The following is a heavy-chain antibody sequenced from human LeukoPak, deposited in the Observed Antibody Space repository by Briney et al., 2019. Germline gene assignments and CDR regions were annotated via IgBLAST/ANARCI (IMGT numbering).Heavy chain of an antibody. V-gene: IGHV1-8*01. Sequence: GASVKVSCKASGYTFTSYDINWVRQATGQGREWMGWMNPNSGNTGYAQKFQGRVTMTRNTSISTAYMELRSLRSDDTAVYYCARSLGYNWNTYYYYGMDVWGQGTTVTVSS. CDR2: MNPNSGNT. D-gene: IGHD1-1*01. CDR3: ARSLGYNWNTYYYYGMDV. CDR1: GYTFTSYD. J-gene: IGHJ6*02.